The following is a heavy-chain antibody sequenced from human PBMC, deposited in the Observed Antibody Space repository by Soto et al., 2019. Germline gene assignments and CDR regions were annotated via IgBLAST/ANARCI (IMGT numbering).Heavy chain of an antibody. D-gene: IGHD6-13*01. CDR3: ARDRTSAPGSRSWALMDV. Sequence: ASVKVSCKASGYTFTGYYMHWVRQAPGQGLEWMGWINPNSGGTNYAQKFQGWVTMTRDTSISTAYMELSRLRSDDTAVYYCARDRTSAPGSRSWALMDVWGQGTTVTVSS. CDR1: GYTFTGYY. J-gene: IGHJ6*02. V-gene: IGHV1-2*04. CDR2: INPNSGGT.